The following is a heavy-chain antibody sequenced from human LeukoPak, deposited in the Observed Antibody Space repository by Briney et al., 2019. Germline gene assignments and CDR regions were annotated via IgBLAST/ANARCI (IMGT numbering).Heavy chain of an antibody. CDR1: GGSFSGYY. CDR3: ASNIGQLVGRYFDY. D-gene: IGHD6-6*01. V-gene: IGHV4-34*01. Sequence: SETLSLTCAVYGGSFSGYYWSWIRQPPGKGLEWIGEINHSGSTNYNPSLKSRVTISVDTSKNQFSLKLSSVTAADTAVYYCASNIGQLVGRYFDYWGQGTLVTVSS. CDR2: INHSGST. J-gene: IGHJ4*02.